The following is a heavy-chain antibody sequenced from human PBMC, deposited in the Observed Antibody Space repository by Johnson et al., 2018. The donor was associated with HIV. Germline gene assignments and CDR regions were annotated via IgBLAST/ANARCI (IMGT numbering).Heavy chain of an antibody. J-gene: IGHJ3*02. V-gene: IGHV3-33*01. Sequence: QVQLVESGGGVVQPGRSLRLSCAASGFTFSSYGMHWVRQAPGKGLEWVAVIWYDGSNEHYADSVKGRFTISSDNSKNTLYLQMNSLRAEDTAVYYCARDSYDYVWGSYRHDAFDIWGQGTMVTVSS. CDR3: ARDSYDYVWGSYRHDAFDI. D-gene: IGHD3-16*02. CDR1: GFTFSSYG. CDR2: IWYDGSNE.